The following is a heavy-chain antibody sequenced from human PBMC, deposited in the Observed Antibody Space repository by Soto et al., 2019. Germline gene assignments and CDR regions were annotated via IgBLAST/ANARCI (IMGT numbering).Heavy chain of an antibody. Sequence: QVQRVQSGAEVKKPGSSVTVSCKASGGTFSSYTISWVRQAPGQGLEWMGGIIPIFGTANYAQKFQGRVTITADESTSTAYMELSSLRSEDTAVYYCARGNHRWLQLGYCDLWGRGTLVTVSS. CDR1: GGTFSSYT. CDR3: ARGNHRWLQLGYCDL. CDR2: IIPIFGTA. V-gene: IGHV1-69*12. J-gene: IGHJ2*01. D-gene: IGHD5-12*01.